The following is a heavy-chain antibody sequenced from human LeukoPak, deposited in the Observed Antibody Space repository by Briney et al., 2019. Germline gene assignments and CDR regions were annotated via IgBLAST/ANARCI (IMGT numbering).Heavy chain of an antibody. CDR3: AKDRAVSSSWYGYFQH. Sequence: GGSLRLSCAASGFTFSSYGMHWVRQAPGKGLEWVAVISYDGSNKYYADSVKGRFTISRDNSKNTLYLQMNSLRAEDTAVYYCAKDRAVSSSWYGYFQHWGQGTLVTVSS. J-gene: IGHJ1*01. D-gene: IGHD6-13*01. V-gene: IGHV3-30*18. CDR1: GFTFSSYG. CDR2: ISYDGSNK.